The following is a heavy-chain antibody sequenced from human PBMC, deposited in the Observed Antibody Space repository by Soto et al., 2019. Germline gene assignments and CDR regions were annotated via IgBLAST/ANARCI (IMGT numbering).Heavy chain of an antibody. CDR2: ISSSSSYI. V-gene: IGHV3-21*01. D-gene: IGHD5-18*01. CDR3: AALRGYSPMGRSDY. Sequence: EVQLVESGGGLVKPGGSLRLSCAASGFTFSSYSMNWVRQAPGKGLEWVSSISSSSSYIYYADSVKGRFSISRDNAKNSLYLQMNSLRAEDTAVYYCAALRGYSPMGRSDYWGQGTLVTVSS. J-gene: IGHJ4*02. CDR1: GFTFSSYS.